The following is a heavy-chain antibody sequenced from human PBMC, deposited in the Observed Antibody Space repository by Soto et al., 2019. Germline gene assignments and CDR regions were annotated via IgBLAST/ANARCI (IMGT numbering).Heavy chain of an antibody. D-gene: IGHD3-10*01. CDR3: ARESGNTMVRGVISRGWFDP. V-gene: IGHV1-69*13. CDR2: IIPIFGTA. Sequence: SVKVSCKASGGTFSSYAISWVRQAPGQGLEWMGGIIPIFGTANYAQKFQGRVTITADESTSTAYMELSSLRSEDTAVYYCARESGNTMVRGVISRGWFDPWGQGTLVTVSS. CDR1: GGTFSSYA. J-gene: IGHJ5*02.